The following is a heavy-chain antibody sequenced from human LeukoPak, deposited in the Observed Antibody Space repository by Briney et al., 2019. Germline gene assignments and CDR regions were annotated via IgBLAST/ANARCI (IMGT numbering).Heavy chain of an antibody. CDR3: ARQEMDSSGWYYNYYYGMDV. CDR1: GGSISSYY. Sequence: SETLSLTCTVSGGSISSYYWSWIRQPPGKGLEWIGYIYYSGSTNYNPSLKSRVTISVDTSKNQFSLKLSSVTAADTAVYYCARQEMDSSGWYYNYYYGMDVWGQGTTVTVSS. CDR2: IYYSGST. D-gene: IGHD6-19*01. V-gene: IGHV4-59*08. J-gene: IGHJ6*02.